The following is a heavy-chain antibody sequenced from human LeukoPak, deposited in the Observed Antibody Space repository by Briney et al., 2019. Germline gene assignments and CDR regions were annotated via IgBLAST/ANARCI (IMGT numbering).Heavy chain of an antibody. CDR3: ARDERAGSGWYFVY. D-gene: IGHD6-19*01. Sequence: GGSLRLSCAASGFTFSSYWMHWVRQAPGKGLLWVSRINGDGSITSTADSVKGRFTISRDNAKNSLYLQMNSLRDEDTAVYYCARDERAGSGWYFVYWGQGTLVTVSS. CDR1: GFTFSSYW. V-gene: IGHV3-74*01. J-gene: IGHJ4*02. CDR2: INGDGSIT.